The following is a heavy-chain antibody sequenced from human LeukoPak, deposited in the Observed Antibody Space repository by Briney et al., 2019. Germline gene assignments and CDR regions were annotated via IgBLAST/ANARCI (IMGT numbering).Heavy chain of an antibody. CDR3: ARDCTGRFGQVLCYYYGMDV. J-gene: IGHJ6*02. V-gene: IGHV4-59*12. CDR1: GGSISSYY. D-gene: IGHD3/OR15-3a*01. CDR2: IYYSGST. Sequence: PSETLSLTCTVSGGSISSYYWSWIRQPPGKGLEWIGYIYYSGSTNYNPSLKSRVTISVDTSKNQFSPKLSSVTAADTAVYYCARDCTGRFGQVLCYYYGMDVWGQGTTVTVSS.